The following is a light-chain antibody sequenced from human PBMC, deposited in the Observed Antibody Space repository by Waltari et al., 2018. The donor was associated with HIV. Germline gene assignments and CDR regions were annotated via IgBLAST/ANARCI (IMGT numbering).Light chain of an antibody. CDR3: QHYNTFRWT. CDR2: RAS. CDR1: QSIGDL. V-gene: IGKV1-5*03. Sequence: DIQMTQSPSTLSASVGDRVTITCRASQSIGDLLAWYQQKPGKAPKLLIYRASSLESGVPSSFSGSGSGTQFTLTISSLQPDDFATYHCQHYNTFRWTFGQGTKVEIK. J-gene: IGKJ1*01.